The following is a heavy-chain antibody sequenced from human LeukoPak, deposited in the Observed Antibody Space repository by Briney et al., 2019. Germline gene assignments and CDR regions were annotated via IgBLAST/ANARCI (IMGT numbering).Heavy chain of an antibody. Sequence: GESLKISCKGSGYSFTSYWIGWVRQMPGKGLEWVGIIYPADSDTRYSPSFQGQVTISADKSISTAYLQWSGLKASDTAMYYCARLGGTYGDYVDYWGQGTLVTVSS. D-gene: IGHD4-17*01. V-gene: IGHV5-51*01. J-gene: IGHJ4*02. CDR1: GYSFTSYW. CDR2: IYPADSDT. CDR3: ARLGGTYGDYVDY.